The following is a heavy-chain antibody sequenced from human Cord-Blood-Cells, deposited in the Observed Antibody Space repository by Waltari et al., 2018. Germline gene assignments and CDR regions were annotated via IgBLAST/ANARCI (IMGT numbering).Heavy chain of an antibody. V-gene: IGHV4-39*07. CDR2: IYYSRTT. CDR3: ARLDAFWGSMLLTGWYFDL. J-gene: IGHJ2*01. D-gene: IGHD3-10*02. Sequence: QLQLQESGPGLVKPSETLSLTCTVSGGSISSSSYYWGWIRQPPGKGLEWIGSIYYSRTTTYTPALKSRVTISVDTSKNQFSLKLSSVTAADTAVYYCARLDAFWGSMLLTGWYFDLWGRGTLVTVSS. CDR1: GGSISSSSYY.